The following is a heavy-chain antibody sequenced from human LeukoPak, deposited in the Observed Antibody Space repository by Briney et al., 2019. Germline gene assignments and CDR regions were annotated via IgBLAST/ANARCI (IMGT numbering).Heavy chain of an antibody. D-gene: IGHD3-22*01. V-gene: IGHV4-38-2*02. Sequence: PSETLSLTCAVSGYSISSGYYWGWIRQPPGKGLEWIGSIYLSGSTYYNPSLKSRVTISVDTSKNQFSLKLSSVTAADTAVYYCARESTYYDSSGSYAFDIWGQGTMVTVSS. CDR1: GYSISSGYY. CDR3: ARESTYYDSSGSYAFDI. CDR2: IYLSGST. J-gene: IGHJ3*02.